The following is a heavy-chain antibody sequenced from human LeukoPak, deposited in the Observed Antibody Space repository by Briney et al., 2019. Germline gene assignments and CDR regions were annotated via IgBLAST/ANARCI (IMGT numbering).Heavy chain of an antibody. D-gene: IGHD3-10*01. J-gene: IGHJ4*02. CDR3: ARYYYASAFDY. Sequence: GGSLRLSCTASGFTFSSYWMTWVRQTPEKGLERVANIRQDGGKKDYVASVKGRFTISRDNAKNSLYLQMNSLRAEDTAVYYCARYYYASAFDYWGQGTLVTVSS. CDR1: GFTFSSYW. V-gene: IGHV3-7*01. CDR2: IRQDGGKK.